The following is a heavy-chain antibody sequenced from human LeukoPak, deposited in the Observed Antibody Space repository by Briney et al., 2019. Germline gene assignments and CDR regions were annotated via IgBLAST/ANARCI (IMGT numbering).Heavy chain of an antibody. CDR2: IKSKTDGGTT. D-gene: IGHD2-15*01. Sequence: GGSLRLSCAASGFTFSNAWMSWVRQAPGKGLEWVGRIKSKTDGGTTDYAAPVKGRFTISRDDSKNTLYLQMNSLKTEDTAVYCCTTRIGYCSGGSCSAVDYWGQGTLVTVSS. J-gene: IGHJ4*02. V-gene: IGHV3-15*01. CDR3: TTRIGYCSGGSCSAVDY. CDR1: GFTFSNAW.